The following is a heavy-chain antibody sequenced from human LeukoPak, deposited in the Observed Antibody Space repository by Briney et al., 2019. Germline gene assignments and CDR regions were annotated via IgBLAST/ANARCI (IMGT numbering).Heavy chain of an antibody. V-gene: IGHV3-15*01. J-gene: IGHJ4*02. CDR2: IKSKADGGTA. CDR3: ATRPPPYGDYYLDY. Sequence: PGGSLRPSCAASGFTFSNAWMSWVSQAPGKWLEWVGCIKSKADGGTADYATPVKDRFTISRDDSKNTLYLQMSSLKSEDTAVYFCATRPPPYGDYYLDYWGQGTLVTISS. CDR1: GFTFSNAW. D-gene: IGHD4-17*01.